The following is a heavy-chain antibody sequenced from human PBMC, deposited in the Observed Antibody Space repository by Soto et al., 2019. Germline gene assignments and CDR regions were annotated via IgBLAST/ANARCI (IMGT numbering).Heavy chain of an antibody. CDR2: INPSGGST. V-gene: IGHV1-46*01. Sequence: QVQLVQSGAEVKKPGASVKVSCKASGYTFTSYYMHWVRQAPGQGLEWMGIINPSGGSTSYAQKFQGRVTITRDTSTSTVYMERSSLRSEDTAVYYCARGPIRFLDTDDAFDIWGQGTMVTVSS. J-gene: IGHJ3*02. D-gene: IGHD3-3*01. CDR3: ARGPIRFLDTDDAFDI. CDR1: GYTFTSYY.